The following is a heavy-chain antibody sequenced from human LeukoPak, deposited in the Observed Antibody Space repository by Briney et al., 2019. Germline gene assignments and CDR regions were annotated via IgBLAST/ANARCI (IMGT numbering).Heavy chain of an antibody. CDR1: GFSFSDNY. J-gene: IGHJ4*02. D-gene: IGHD3-10*01. V-gene: IGHV3-11*06. CDR3: ARGRLGGFDY. CDR2: ISNSGSYT. Sequence: GGSLRLSCAASGFSFSDNYMSWIRQAPGKGLEWVSYISNSGSYTNYPDSVKGRFTISRDNAKNSLYLQMNSLRAEDTAVYYCARGRLGGFDYWGQGTLVTVSS.